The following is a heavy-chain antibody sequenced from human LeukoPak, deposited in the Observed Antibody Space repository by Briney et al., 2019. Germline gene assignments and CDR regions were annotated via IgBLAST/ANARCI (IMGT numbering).Heavy chain of an antibody. CDR3: ARARSLGIHYYFDY. CDR1: GYTFTGYY. D-gene: IGHD1-26*01. J-gene: IGHJ4*02. V-gene: IGHV1-2*02. Sequence: GASVKVSCKASGYTFTGYYMHWVRQAPGQGLEWMGWINPNSGGTNYAQKVQGRVTMTRDTSISTAYMELSRLRSDDTAVYYCARARSLGIHYYFDYWGQGTLVTVSS. CDR2: INPNSGGT.